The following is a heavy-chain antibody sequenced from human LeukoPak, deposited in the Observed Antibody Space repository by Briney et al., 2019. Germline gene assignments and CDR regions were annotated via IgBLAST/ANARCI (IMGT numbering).Heavy chain of an antibody. V-gene: IGHV4-39*01. CDR3: ARVVIVVVPAARTNNWFDP. D-gene: IGHD2-2*01. CDR1: GGSISSSSYY. Sequence: SEILSLTCTVSGGSISSSSYYWGWIRQPPGKGLEWIGSIYYSGSTYYNPSLKSRVTISVDTSKNQFSLKLSSVTAADTAVYYCARVVIVVVPAARTNNWFDPWGQGTLVTVSS. CDR2: IYYSGST. J-gene: IGHJ5*02.